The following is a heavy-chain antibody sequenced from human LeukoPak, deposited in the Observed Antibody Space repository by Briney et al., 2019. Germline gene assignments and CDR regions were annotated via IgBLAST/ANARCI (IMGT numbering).Heavy chain of an antibody. Sequence: PGGSLRLSCAASGFTFSSYSMNWVRQAPGKGLEWVSSISSSSSYIYYADSVKGRFTISRDNSKNTLYLQMNSLRAEDTAVYYCARRKTEMHYYYMDVWGKGTTVTVSS. CDR3: ARRKTEMHYYYMDV. J-gene: IGHJ6*03. V-gene: IGHV3-21*01. CDR2: ISSSSSYI. CDR1: GFTFSSYS. D-gene: IGHD1-1*01.